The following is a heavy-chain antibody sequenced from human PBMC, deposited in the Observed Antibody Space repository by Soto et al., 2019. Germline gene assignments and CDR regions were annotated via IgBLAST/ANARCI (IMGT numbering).Heavy chain of an antibody. J-gene: IGHJ3*02. CDR2: ILYDGSNK. V-gene: IGHV3-30*03. D-gene: IGHD1-1*01. CDR3: ARERRYPDAFDI. CDR1: GFTFSSYG. Sequence: GSLRLSCAASGFTFSSYGMHWVRQAPGKGLEWVAVILYDGSNKYYADSVKGRFTISRHNSKNTLYLQMNSLRAEDTAVYYCARERRYPDAFDIWGQGTLVTVSS.